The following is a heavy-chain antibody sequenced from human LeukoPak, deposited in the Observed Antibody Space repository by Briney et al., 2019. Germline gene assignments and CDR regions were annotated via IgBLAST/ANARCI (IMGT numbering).Heavy chain of an antibody. J-gene: IGHJ4*02. D-gene: IGHD3-10*01. CDR2: ISYDGSNK. CDR1: GFTFSSYA. CDR3: ARGGLWFGELFDY. Sequence: GGSLRLSCAASGFTFSSYAMHWVRQAPGKGLKWVAVISYDGSNKYYADSVKGRFTISRDNSKNTLYLQMNSLRAEDTAVYYCARGGLWFGELFDYWGQGTLVTVSS. V-gene: IGHV3-30-3*01.